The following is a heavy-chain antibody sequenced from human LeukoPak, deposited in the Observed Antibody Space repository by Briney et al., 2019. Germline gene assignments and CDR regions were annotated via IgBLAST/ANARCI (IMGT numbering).Heavy chain of an antibody. CDR1: GYTFTGYY. J-gene: IGHJ4*02. CDR3: ARGILYCSSTSCYWGEYYFDY. CDR2: INPNSGGT. D-gene: IGHD2-2*01. Sequence: ASVKVSCKASGYTFTGYYMHWVRQAPGQGLEWMGWINPNSGGTNYAQKFQGWVTMTRDTSISTAYMELSRLRSDDTAVYYCARGILYCSSTSCYWGEYYFDYWGQGTLVTVSS. V-gene: IGHV1-2*04.